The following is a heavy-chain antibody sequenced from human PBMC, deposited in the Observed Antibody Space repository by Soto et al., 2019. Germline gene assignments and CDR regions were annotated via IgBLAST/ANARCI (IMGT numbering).Heavy chain of an antibody. J-gene: IGHJ6*02. V-gene: IGHV3-30-3*01. CDR1: GFPFSSYA. CDR3: AREVTAPSDHYYGLDV. CDR2: ISYDGSNK. D-gene: IGHD2-21*02. Sequence: QVQLVESGGDVVQPGRSLRLSCAASGFPFSSYAMHWVRQAPGKGLEWVVVISYDGSNKYYADSVKGRFTVSRDSSKNTLYLQMNSLRTEDTAVYYCAREVTAPSDHYYGLDVWGQGTTVTVSS.